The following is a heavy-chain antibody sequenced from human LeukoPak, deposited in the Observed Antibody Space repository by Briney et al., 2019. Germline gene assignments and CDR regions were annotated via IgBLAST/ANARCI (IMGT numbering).Heavy chain of an antibody. CDR3: ARLSCSAGSCYYVFDY. Sequence: ASVKVSCKASGYTFTGYYMHWVRQAPGQGLEWMGWINPKSGGTNYAQKFQGRVTMTRDTSISTAYMELSRLRSDDTALYYCARLSCSAGSCYYVFDYWGQGTLVTVSS. J-gene: IGHJ4*02. CDR1: GYTFTGYY. CDR2: INPKSGGT. D-gene: IGHD2-15*01. V-gene: IGHV1-2*02.